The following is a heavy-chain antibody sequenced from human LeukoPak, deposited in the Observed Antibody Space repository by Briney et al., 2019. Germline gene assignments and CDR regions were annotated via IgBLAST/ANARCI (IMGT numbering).Heavy chain of an antibody. CDR1: GVTLSTYA. CDR2: ISSSGSGDNT. D-gene: IGHD2-2*01. V-gene: IGHV3-23*01. Sequence: GGSLRLSCAASGVTLSTYAMSWARQAPGKGLEWVSGISSSGSGDNTYYADSVKGRFTISRDSSKNTLHLQMNSLRAEDTAVYYCAREEYQLLFFYYGMDVWGQGTTVTVSS. CDR3: AREEYQLLFFYYGMDV. J-gene: IGHJ6*02.